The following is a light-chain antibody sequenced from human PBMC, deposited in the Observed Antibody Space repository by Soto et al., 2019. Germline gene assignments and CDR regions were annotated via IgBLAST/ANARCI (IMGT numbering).Light chain of an antibody. J-gene: IGLJ1*01. Sequence: QSALTQPASVSGSPGQSITISCTGTSSDVGAYNYVSWYQQQSGKAPKLMIHEVSNRPSGVSNRFSGSKSGNTASLTISGLQAEDAGYYYCSSSTASRAYVFGIGTKLTVL. CDR3: SSSTASRAYV. V-gene: IGLV2-14*01. CDR2: EVS. CDR1: SSDVGAYNY.